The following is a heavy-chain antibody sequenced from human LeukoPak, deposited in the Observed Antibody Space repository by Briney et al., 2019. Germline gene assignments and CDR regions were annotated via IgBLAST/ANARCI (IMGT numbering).Heavy chain of an antibody. Sequence: PGGSLRLSCAASGFTFSSYSMNWVRQAPGKGLEWVSYISNSSTIYYADSVKGRFTISRDNAKNSLCLQMNSLRAEDTAVYYCARVSGSYSAVDYWGQETLVTVSS. V-gene: IGHV3-48*04. CDR2: ISNSSTI. CDR1: GFTFSSYS. CDR3: ARVSGSYSAVDY. J-gene: IGHJ4*02. D-gene: IGHD1-26*01.